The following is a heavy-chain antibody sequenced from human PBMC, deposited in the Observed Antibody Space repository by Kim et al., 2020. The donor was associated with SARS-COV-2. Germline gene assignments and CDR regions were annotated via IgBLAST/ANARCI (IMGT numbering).Heavy chain of an antibody. J-gene: IGHJ6*01. V-gene: IGHV4-34*01. CDR2: INHSGST. Sequence: SETLSLTCAVYGGSFSGYYWSWIRQPPGKGLEWIGEINHSGSTNYNPSLKSRVTISVDTSKNQFSLKLSSVTAADTAVYYCARGSPAYSSSWYYYYGMDV. D-gene: IGHD6-13*01. CDR1: GGSFSGYY. CDR3: ARGSPAYSSSWYYYYGMDV.